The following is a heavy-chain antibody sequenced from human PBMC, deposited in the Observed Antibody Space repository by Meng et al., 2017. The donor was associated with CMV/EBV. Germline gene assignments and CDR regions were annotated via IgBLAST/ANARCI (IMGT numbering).Heavy chain of an antibody. CDR1: GFTFSSYS. CDR3: ARFPYYYDSSGYLGP. V-gene: IGHV3-21*01. D-gene: IGHD3-22*01. J-gene: IGHJ5*02. Sequence: SGFTFSSYSMNWFRLAPGNGLEWVSSISSSSSYIYYADSVKGRFTISRDNAKNSLYLQMNSLRAEDTAVYYCARFPYYYDSSGYLGPWGQGTLVTVSS. CDR2: ISSSSSYI.